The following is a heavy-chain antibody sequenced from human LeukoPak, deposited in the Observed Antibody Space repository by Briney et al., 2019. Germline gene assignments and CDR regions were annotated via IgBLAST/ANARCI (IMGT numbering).Heavy chain of an antibody. V-gene: IGHV3-7*01. CDR3: AREDVISPYYFDY. J-gene: IGHJ4*02. Sequence: RSGGSLRLSCEASGFTFSNYWMSWVRQAPGKGLEWVANIKQDGSEKYYVDSVKGRFTISRDNAKNSLYLQMNSLRAEDTAVFYCAREDVISPYYFDYWGQGTLVTVSS. CDR2: IKQDGSEK. CDR1: GFTFSNYW.